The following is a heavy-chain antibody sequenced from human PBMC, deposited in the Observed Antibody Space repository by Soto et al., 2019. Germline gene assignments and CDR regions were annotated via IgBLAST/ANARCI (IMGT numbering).Heavy chain of an antibody. CDR1: GGSISSGGYC. J-gene: IGHJ4*02. Sequence: QVQLQESGPGLVKPSQTLSLTCTVSGGSISSGGYCWSWIRQHQGEGLEWIGFMYNSRSTSYNPSLKSRATIAVDTSTNQFSLNLRSVTAADTAVYYGARGGDTTKVDYWGQGTLVTVSS. D-gene: IGHD3-16*01. V-gene: IGHV4-31*03. CDR2: MYNSRST. CDR3: ARGGDTTKVDY.